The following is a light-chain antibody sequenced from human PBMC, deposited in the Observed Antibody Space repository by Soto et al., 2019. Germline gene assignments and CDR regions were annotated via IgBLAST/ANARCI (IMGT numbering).Light chain of an antibody. V-gene: IGKV1-8*01. Sequence: AIRMTQSPSSFSASTGDRVTITCRASQGISSYLAWYQQKPGKAPKLLIYAASTLQSGVQSRFSGSGSGTDFTLTIRCLQSEDFATYYCQQYYSYSWTFGQGTKVDIK. CDR3: QQYYSYSWT. J-gene: IGKJ1*01. CDR1: QGISSY. CDR2: AAS.